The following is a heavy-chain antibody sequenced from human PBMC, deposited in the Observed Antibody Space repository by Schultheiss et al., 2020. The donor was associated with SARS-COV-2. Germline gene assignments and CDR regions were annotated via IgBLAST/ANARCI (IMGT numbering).Heavy chain of an antibody. J-gene: IGHJ6*02. CDR1: GYTFTSYA. D-gene: IGHD1-26*01. V-gene: IGHV1-3*01. CDR2: INDGNGNT. CDR3: ASPTDVKKVGATTRYCYYYGMDV. Sequence: ASVKVSCKASGYTFTSYAMHWVRQAPGQRLEWMGWINDGNGNTKYSQKFQGRVTITRDTSASTAYMELSSLRSEDTAVYYCASPTDVKKVGATTRYCYYYGMDVWGQGTTVTVSS.